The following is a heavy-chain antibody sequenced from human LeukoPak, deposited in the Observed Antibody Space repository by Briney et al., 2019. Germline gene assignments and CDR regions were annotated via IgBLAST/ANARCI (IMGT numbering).Heavy chain of an antibody. CDR1: GFTVSSNY. D-gene: IGHD2-2*01. CDR3: ARDSWIPAANYYYYMDV. Sequence: PGGSLRLSCAASGFTVSSNYMSWVRQAPGKGLEWVSSISSSSSYIYYADSVKGRFTISRDNAKNSLYLQMNSLRAEDTAVYYCARDSWIPAANYYYYMDVWGKGTTVTVSS. CDR2: ISSSSSYI. J-gene: IGHJ6*03. V-gene: IGHV3-21*01.